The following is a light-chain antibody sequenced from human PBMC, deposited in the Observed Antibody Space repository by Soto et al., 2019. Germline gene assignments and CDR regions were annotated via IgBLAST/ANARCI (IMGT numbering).Light chain of an antibody. CDR3: CSYAGSSTWV. V-gene: IGLV2-23*02. CDR2: EVS. J-gene: IGLJ3*02. CDR1: SSDVGSYNL. Sequence: QSALTQPASVSGSPGQSITISCTGTSSDVGSYNLVSWYQKHPGKAPKLMIYEVSKRPSGVSNRFSSSKSGNTASLTISGLQAEDEADYYCCSYAGSSTWVFGGGTKVTVL.